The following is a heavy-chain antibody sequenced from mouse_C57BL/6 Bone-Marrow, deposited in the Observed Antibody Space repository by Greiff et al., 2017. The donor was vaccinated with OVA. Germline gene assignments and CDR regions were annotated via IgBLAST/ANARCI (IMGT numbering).Heavy chain of an antibody. CDR2: IWSDGST. V-gene: IGHV2-6-1*01. J-gene: IGHJ4*01. Sequence: VQLVESGPGLVAPSQSLSITCTVSGFSLTSYGVHWVRQPPGKGLEWLVVIWSDGSTTYNSALKSRLSISKDNSKSQVFLKMNSLQTDDTAMYYCARHGGYMRGNYAMDYWGQGTSVTVSS. CDR1: GFSLTSYG. D-gene: IGHD2-2*01. CDR3: ARHGGYMRGNYAMDY.